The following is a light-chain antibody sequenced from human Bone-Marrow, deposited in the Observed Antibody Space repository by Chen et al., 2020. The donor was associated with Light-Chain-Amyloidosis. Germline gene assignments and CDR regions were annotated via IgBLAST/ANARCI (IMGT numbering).Light chain of an antibody. J-gene: IGLJ3*02. Sequence: NFMLTQPHSVSESPGKTVIISCTRSSGSIATNYVQWYQQRPGSSPTTVIYEDDQRPSGVPDRFSGAIDRSSNAASLTISGLETDDEADYYCQSYQGSSQGVFGGGTKLTVL. CDR3: QSYQGSSQGV. V-gene: IGLV6-57*01. CDR2: EDD. CDR1: SGSIATNY.